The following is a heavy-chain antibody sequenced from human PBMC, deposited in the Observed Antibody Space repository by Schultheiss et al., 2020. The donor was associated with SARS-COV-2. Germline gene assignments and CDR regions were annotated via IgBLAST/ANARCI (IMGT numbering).Heavy chain of an antibody. CDR2: IYYSGST. CDR3: ARDSSSFSP. CDR1: GGSISSGGYY. V-gene: IGHV4-61*08. D-gene: IGHD6-13*01. J-gene: IGHJ5*02. Sequence: SETLSLTCTVSGGSISSGGYYWSWIRQPPGKGLEWIGYIYYSGSTNYNPSLKSRVTISVDTSKNQFSLKLSSVTAADTAVYYCARDSSSFSPWGQGTLVTVSS.